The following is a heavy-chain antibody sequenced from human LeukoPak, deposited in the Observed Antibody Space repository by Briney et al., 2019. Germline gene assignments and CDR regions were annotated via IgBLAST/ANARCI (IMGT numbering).Heavy chain of an antibody. CDR3: ARETYCTSTSCPIGDYFDY. J-gene: IGHJ4*02. Sequence: GGSLRLSCAASGFTVSSNYMSWARQAPGKGLEWVSVIYSGGDTYYADSVKGRFTISRDNAKNSLYLQMNSLRAEDTAVYYCARETYCTSTSCPIGDYFDYWGQGTLVTVSS. V-gene: IGHV3-66*01. CDR1: GFTVSSNY. CDR2: IYSGGDT. D-gene: IGHD2-2*01.